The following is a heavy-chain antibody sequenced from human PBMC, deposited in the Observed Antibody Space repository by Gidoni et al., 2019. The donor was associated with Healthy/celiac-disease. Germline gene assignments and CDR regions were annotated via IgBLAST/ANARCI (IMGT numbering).Heavy chain of an antibody. J-gene: IGHJ4*02. V-gene: IGHV2-5*02. CDR1: GFSLSTSGVG. CDR2: IYWDDDK. CDR3: AHSGVRGVTFDY. D-gene: IGHD3-10*01. Sequence: QITFKESGPTLVKPTQTLTLTCPFSGFSLSTSGVGVGWIRQPPGKALEWLALIYWDDDKRYSPSLKSRLTITKDTSKNQVVLTMTNMDPVDTATYYCAHSGVRGVTFDYWGQGTLVTVSS.